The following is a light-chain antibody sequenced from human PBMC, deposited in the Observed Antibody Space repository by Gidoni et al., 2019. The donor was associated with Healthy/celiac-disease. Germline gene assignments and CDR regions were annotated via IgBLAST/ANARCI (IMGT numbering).Light chain of an antibody. CDR1: QSISSW. Sequence: DIQMTQSPSTLSASVGDRVTITCRASQSISSWLAWYQQKPGKAPKLLIYDASSLEGGVPSRFSGSGSGTEFTLTISSLQPDDFATYYCQQYNSYSPVWTFXXXTKVEIK. CDR2: DAS. V-gene: IGKV1-5*01. J-gene: IGKJ1*01. CDR3: QQYNSYSPVWT.